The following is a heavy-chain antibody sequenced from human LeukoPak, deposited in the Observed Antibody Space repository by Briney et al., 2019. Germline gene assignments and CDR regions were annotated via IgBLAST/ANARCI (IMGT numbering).Heavy chain of an antibody. CDR1: GGSISSGDYY. D-gene: IGHD4-11*01. V-gene: IGHV4-30-4*01. CDR3: ARAQVDYNNGPGSQGYYSYGMDV. Sequence: SETLSLTCTVSGGSISSGDYYWSWIRQPPGKGLEWIGYIYYSGSTYYNPSLKSRVTISVDTSKNQFSLKLSSVTAADTAVYYCARAQVDYNNGPGSQGYYSYGMDVWGQGTTVTVSS. J-gene: IGHJ6*02. CDR2: IYYSGST.